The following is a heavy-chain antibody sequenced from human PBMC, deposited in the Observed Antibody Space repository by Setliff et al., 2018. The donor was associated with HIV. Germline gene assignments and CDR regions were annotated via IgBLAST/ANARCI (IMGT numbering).Heavy chain of an antibody. J-gene: IGHJ3*02. D-gene: IGHD2-21*02. V-gene: IGHV4-39*01. CDR3: VRHNPTMVTDGYDI. Sequence: SETLSLTCTVSGGSTTSSTYYWGWIRQPPGRGLEWIGSASYSGRTYYNPSLKSRVTTSIDTSKNQFSLNLSSVTAADTAVYYCVRHNPTMVTDGYDIWGQGTKVTVSS. CDR2: ASYSGRT. CDR1: GGSTTSSTYY.